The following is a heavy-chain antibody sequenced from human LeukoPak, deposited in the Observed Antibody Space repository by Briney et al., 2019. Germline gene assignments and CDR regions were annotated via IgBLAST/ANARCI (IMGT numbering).Heavy chain of an antibody. CDR3: AKDAPVNIVVVPAANS. Sequence: PGGSLRLSCAASGLTFSSYAMSWVRQAPGKGLEWVSAISGSGGSTYYADSVKGRFTISRDNSKNTLYLQMNSLRAEDTAVCYCAKDAPVNIVVVPAANSWGQGTLVTVSS. CDR1: GLTFSSYA. CDR2: ISGSGGST. V-gene: IGHV3-23*01. J-gene: IGHJ4*02. D-gene: IGHD2-2*01.